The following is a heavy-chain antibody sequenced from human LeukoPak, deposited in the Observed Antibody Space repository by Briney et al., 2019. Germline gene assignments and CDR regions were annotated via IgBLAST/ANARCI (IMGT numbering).Heavy chain of an antibody. CDR3: ARGAADTAMAVGWFDP. V-gene: IGHV1-2*02. CDR1: GYTFTGYY. CDR2: INPNSGGT. D-gene: IGHD5-18*01. Sequence: GASVKVSCKASGYTFTGYYMHWVRQAPGQGLEWMGWINPNSGGTNYAQKFQGRVTMTRDTSISTAYMELSRLRSDDTAVYYCARGAADTAMAVGWFDPWGQGTLVTVSS. J-gene: IGHJ5*02.